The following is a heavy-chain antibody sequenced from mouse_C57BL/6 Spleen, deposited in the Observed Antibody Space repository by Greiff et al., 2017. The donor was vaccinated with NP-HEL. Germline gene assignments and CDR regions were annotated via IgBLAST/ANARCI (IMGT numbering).Heavy chain of an antibody. J-gene: IGHJ3*01. CDR3: ARDSNYVGFAY. D-gene: IGHD2-5*01. Sequence: DVKLQESGPGLVKPSQSLSLTCSVTGYSITSGYYWNWIRQFPGNKLEWMGYISYDGSNNYNPSLKNRISNTRDTSKNQFFLKLNSVTTEDTATYYCARDSNYVGFAYWGQGTLVTVSA. CDR2: ISYDGSN. CDR1: GYSITSGYY. V-gene: IGHV3-6*01.